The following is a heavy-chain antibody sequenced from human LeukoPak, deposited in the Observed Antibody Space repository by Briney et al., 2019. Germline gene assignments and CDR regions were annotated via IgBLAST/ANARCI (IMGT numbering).Heavy chain of an antibody. CDR1: GFTFSSYG. Sequence: GRSLRLSCAASGFTFSSYGMHWVRQAPDKGLEWVAVISYDGSNKYYADSVKGRFTISRDNSKNTLYLQMNSLRAEDTAVYYCAKDQEARYFDWTFDYWGQGTLVTVSS. D-gene: IGHD3-9*01. V-gene: IGHV3-30*18. CDR2: ISYDGSNK. J-gene: IGHJ4*02. CDR3: AKDQEARYFDWTFDY.